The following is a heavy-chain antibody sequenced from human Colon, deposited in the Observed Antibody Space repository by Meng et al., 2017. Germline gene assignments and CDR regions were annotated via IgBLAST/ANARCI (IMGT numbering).Heavy chain of an antibody. V-gene: IGHV4-31*03. Sequence: QVHLHESGPGRVRPSGDLSLVCTVSGGSIKSGGYHWSWVRQHPGKGLEYIGFMSDSGTTDYNPSLRSRVSISEIGSSKNQFSLTLRSVTAADTDTYFCARDTLYGTDYWGQGVLVTVSS. CDR3: ARDTLYGTDY. CDR2: MSDSGTT. CDR1: GGSIKSGGYH. J-gene: IGHJ4*02. D-gene: IGHD4-17*01.